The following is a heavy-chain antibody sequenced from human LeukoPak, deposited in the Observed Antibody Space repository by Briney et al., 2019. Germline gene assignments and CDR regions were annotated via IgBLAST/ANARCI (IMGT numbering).Heavy chain of an antibody. J-gene: IGHJ5*02. CDR1: GYTFTSYD. CDR3: ARAPRSQREWLVRSNWFDP. D-gene: IGHD6-19*01. CDR2: MNPNSGNT. Sequence: GASVKVSCKASGYTFTSYDINWVRQATGQGLEWMGWMNPNSGNTGYAQRFQGRVTMTRNTSISTAYMELSSLRSEDTAVYHCARAPRSQREWLVRSNWFDPWGQGTLVTVSS. V-gene: IGHV1-8*01.